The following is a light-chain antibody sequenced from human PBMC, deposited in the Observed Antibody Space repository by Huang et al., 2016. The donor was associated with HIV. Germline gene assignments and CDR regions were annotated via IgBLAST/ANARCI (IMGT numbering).Light chain of an antibody. V-gene: IGKV4-1*01. J-gene: IGKJ2*01. CDR3: QQYYNTPYA. Sequence: DIVMTQSPDSLAVSLGERATINCKSNQSVLYNSNNTNYLAWYQQKPGQPPKLLIYWASTREYGVPDRVSGSGSGTNFTLTISSLQAEDVAVYYCQQYYNTPYAFGQGTKLEIK. CDR1: QSVLYNSNNTNY. CDR2: WAS.